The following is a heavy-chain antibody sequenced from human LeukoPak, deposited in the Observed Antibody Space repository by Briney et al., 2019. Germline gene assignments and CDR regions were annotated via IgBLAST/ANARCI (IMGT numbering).Heavy chain of an antibody. CDR2: MNSDGSAT. CDR1: GFTFSNYW. CDR3: AKGPNYFDS. J-gene: IGHJ4*02. Sequence: GGSLRLSCAASGFTFSNYWMHWVRQAPGKGLVWVTRMNSDGSATYYADSVQGRFTISRDNAKNTLYLQMNSLRAEDTAMYFCAKGPNYFDSWGQGTLVTVSS. V-gene: IGHV3-74*01.